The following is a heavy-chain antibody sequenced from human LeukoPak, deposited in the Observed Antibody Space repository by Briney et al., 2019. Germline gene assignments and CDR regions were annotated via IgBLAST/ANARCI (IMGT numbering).Heavy chain of an antibody. J-gene: IGHJ4*02. CDR2: INHSGST. D-gene: IGHD3-3*01. V-gene: IGHV4-34*01. CDR1: GGSFSGYY. CDR3: ARGRDDFWSGYYSGPCYFDY. Sequence: SETLSLTCAVYGGSFSGYYWSWIRQPPGKGLEWIGEINHSGSTNYNPSLKSRVTISADTSKNQFSLKQSSVTAADTAVYYCARGRDDFWSGYYSGPCYFDYWGQGTLVTVSS.